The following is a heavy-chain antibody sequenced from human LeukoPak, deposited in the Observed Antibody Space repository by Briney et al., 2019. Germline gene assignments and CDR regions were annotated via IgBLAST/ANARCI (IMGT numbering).Heavy chain of an antibody. J-gene: IGHJ4*02. CDR2: INHSGST. Sequence: SETLSLTCAVYGGSFSGYYWSWIRQPPGKGLEWIGEINHSGSTNYNPSLKSRVTISVDTSKNQFSLKLSSVTAADTAVYYCARVPYYFDYWGQGTLVTVSS. CDR1: GGSFSGYY. V-gene: IGHV4-34*01. CDR3: ARVPYYFDY.